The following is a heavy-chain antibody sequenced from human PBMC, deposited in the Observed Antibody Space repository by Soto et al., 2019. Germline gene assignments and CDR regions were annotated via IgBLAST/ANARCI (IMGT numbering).Heavy chain of an antibody. V-gene: IGHV3-7*01. CDR1: GFTFSTYW. J-gene: IGHJ4*02. D-gene: IGHD2-15*01. CDR2: IRQDGSEK. CDR3: ARELSGPARLDY. Sequence: EVQLVESGGGLVQPGGSLRLSCTASGFTFSTYWMTWVRQAPGKGLEWVANIRQDGSEKYYVDSVMGRFTLSRDNAKNSFYLQMNSLRAEDTAVYYCARELSGPARLDYWGQGTLVTVSS.